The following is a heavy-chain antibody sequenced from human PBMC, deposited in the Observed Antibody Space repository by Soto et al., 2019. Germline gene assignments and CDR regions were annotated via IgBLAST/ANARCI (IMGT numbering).Heavy chain of an antibody. CDR3: AKDRIAVAGTGLGWFDP. V-gene: IGHV3-23*01. D-gene: IGHD6-19*01. CDR2: ISGSGGST. J-gene: IGHJ5*02. Sequence: EVQLLESGGGLVQPGGSLRLSCAASGFTFSSYAMSWVRQAPGKGLEWVSAISGSGGSTYYADSVKGRFTISRDNSKNTLYLQINSLRAEDTAVYYCAKDRIAVAGTGLGWFDPWGQGTLVTVSS. CDR1: GFTFSSYA.